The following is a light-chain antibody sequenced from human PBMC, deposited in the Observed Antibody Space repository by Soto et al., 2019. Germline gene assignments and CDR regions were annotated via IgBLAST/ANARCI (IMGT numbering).Light chain of an antibody. Sequence: DIQMTQSPSSLSSSVGDRFTITGRSSQCISNYLAWYQQKPGKVPKLLIYAASTLQSGVPSRFSGSGSGTDFTLTISSLQPKDVATYYCQKYNSALRTFGQGTKVDIK. CDR1: QCISNY. J-gene: IGKJ1*01. CDR3: QKYNSALRT. CDR2: AAS. V-gene: IGKV1-27*01.